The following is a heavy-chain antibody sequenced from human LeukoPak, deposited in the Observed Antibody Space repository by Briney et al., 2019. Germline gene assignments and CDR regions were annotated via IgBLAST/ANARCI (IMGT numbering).Heavy chain of an antibody. CDR1: GFTFSSYW. Sequence: PGGSLRLSCAASGFTFSSYWMSWVRQAPGKGLEWVANIKQDGSEKYYVDSVKGRFTISRDNAKNSLYLQMNSLRAEDTAVYYCARGGSSWYGSRLWFDPWGQGTLVTVSS. D-gene: IGHD6-13*01. V-gene: IGHV3-7*03. J-gene: IGHJ5*02. CDR3: ARGGSSWYGSRLWFDP. CDR2: IKQDGSEK.